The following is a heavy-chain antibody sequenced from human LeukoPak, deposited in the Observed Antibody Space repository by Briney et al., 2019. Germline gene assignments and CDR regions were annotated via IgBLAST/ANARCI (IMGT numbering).Heavy chain of an antibody. D-gene: IGHD2-15*01. CDR2: ISPSGGST. CDR1: GYTFTSYY. Sequence: GASVKVSCKASGYTFTSYYMHWVRQAPGQGLEWMGIISPSGGSTSYAQKFQGRVTMTRDTSTSTVYMELSSLRSEDTAVYYCASSIGRSGVVHWGQGTLVTVSS. J-gene: IGHJ4*02. CDR3: ASSIGRSGVVH. V-gene: IGHV1-46*01.